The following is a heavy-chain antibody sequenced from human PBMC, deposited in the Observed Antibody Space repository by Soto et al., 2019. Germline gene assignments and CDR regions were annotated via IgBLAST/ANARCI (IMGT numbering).Heavy chain of an antibody. CDR1: GGSVSSGSYY. V-gene: IGHV4-61*01. D-gene: IGHD4-17*01. CDR2: IYYSGST. CDR3: AGGSGLRWGFEP. J-gene: IGHJ5*02. Sequence: SETLSLTCTVSGGSVSSGSYYWSWVRQPPGKGLEWIGYIYYSGSTNYNPSLKSRVTISVYTSKNQFSLQLSSVTAADTAVYYCAGGSGLRWGFEPWGQGTLVTVSS.